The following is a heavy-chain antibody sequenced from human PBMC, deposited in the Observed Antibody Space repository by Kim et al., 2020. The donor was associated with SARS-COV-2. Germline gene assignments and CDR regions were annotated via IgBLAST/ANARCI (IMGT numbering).Heavy chain of an antibody. CDR2: ISYDGSNK. D-gene: IGHD5-18*01. CDR3: ATDTHRESRGPFDY. CDR1: GFTFSSYA. Sequence: GGSLRLSCAASGFTFSSYAMHWVRQAPGKGLEWVAVISYDGSNKYYADSVKGRFTISRDNSKNTLYRQMNSLRAEDRAVYYCATDTHRESRGPFDYWGQGTLVTVSS. J-gene: IGHJ4*02. V-gene: IGHV3-30-3*01.